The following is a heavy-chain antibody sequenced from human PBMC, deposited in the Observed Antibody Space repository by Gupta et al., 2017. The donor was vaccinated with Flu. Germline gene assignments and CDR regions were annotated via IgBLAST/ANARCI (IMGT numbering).Heavy chain of an antibody. CDR2: IGYDGSKD. D-gene: IGHD3-3*01. J-gene: IGHJ4*02. Sequence: GREWGEVIGYDGSKDYYADSVKGRGTIYRDSSKTTLYLQRKNRRAEDTAVDFCARYHFWSGYNREVWGQGTRGTVSS. CDR3: ARYHFWSGYNREV. V-gene: IGHV3-33*01.